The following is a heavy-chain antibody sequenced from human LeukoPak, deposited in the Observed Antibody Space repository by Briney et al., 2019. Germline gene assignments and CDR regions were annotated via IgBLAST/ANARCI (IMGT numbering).Heavy chain of an antibody. CDR1: GYTFTSYY. CDR2: INPSGGST. J-gene: IGHJ4*02. D-gene: IGHD2-8*01. V-gene: IGHV1-46*01. Sequence: ASVKVSCKASGYTFTSYYMHWVRQAPGQGFEWMGIINPSGGSTSYAQKFQGRVTMTRDMSTSTVYMELSSLRSEDTAVYYCARTRCTNGVCYYFDYWGQGTLVTVSS. CDR3: ARTRCTNGVCYYFDY.